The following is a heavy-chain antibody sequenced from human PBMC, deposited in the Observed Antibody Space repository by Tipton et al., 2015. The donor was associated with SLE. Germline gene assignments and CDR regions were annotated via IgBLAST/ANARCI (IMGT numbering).Heavy chain of an antibody. CDR2: IYSGGTT. Sequence: TLSLTCTVSGGSISGYYWSWVRQPPGKGLEWIGYIYSGGTTNYNPSLRSRVAKSVDTSQNQFSLKLSSVTAADTAVYYCARHGGYWYFDFWGRGTLVTVSS. D-gene: IGHD3-16*01. CDR3: ARHGGYWYFDF. CDR1: GGSISGYY. V-gene: IGHV4-59*08. J-gene: IGHJ2*01.